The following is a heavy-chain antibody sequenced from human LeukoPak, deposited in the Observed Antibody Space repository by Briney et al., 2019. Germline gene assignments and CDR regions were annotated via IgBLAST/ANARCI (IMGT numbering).Heavy chain of an antibody. CDR3: ARSRDFDC. Sequence: PSETLSLTCTVSGSSSSTDYYWGWIRQPPGKGLEWIGEINHSGVTNCSPSLKSRVTISVDTSKNQFSLILSSVTAADTAVYYCARSRDFDCWGQGTLVTVSS. CDR2: INHSGVT. V-gene: IGHV4-38-2*02. CDR1: GSSSSTDYY. J-gene: IGHJ4*02.